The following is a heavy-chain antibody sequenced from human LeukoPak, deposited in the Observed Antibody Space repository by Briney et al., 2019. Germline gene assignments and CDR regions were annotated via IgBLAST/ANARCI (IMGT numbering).Heavy chain of an antibody. Sequence: GGSLRLSCAASGFTFRSYAMHWVRQAPGKGLEWVALISYAGNIKYYADSVKGRFIISRDNSKNTLYLQMNSLRAEDTAVYYCARDLTVTIWYYYYYMDVWGKGTTVTVSS. D-gene: IGHD4-17*01. V-gene: IGHV3-30*04. J-gene: IGHJ6*03. CDR3: ARDLTVTIWYYYYYMDV. CDR1: GFTFRSYA. CDR2: ISYAGNIK.